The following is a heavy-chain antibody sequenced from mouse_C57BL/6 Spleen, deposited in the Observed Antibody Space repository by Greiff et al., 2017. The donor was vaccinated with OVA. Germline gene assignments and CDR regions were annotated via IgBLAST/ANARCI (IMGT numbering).Heavy chain of an antibody. D-gene: IGHD2-4*01. CDR1: GYTFTSYG. J-gene: IGHJ3*01. V-gene: IGHV1-81*01. Sequence: QVQLQQSGAELARPGASVKLSCKASGYTFTSYGISWVKQRTGQGLEWIGEIYPRSGNTYYNEKFKGKATLTADKSSSTAYMELRSLTSEDSAVYFCARHDYDVAWFAYWSQGTLVTVSA. CDR2: IYPRSGNT. CDR3: ARHDYDVAWFAY.